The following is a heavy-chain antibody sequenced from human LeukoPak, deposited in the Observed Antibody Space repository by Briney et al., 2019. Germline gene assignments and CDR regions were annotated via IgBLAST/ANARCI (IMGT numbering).Heavy chain of an antibody. CDR2: ISSSGSTI. V-gene: IGHV3-48*03. Sequence: GGSLRLTCAASGFTFSSYEMNWVRRAPGKGLEWVSYISSSGSTIYYADSVKGRFTISRDNAKNSLYLQMNSLRAEDTAVYYCARDRAAGKGYFDYWGQGTLVTVSS. CDR1: GFTFSSYE. D-gene: IGHD6-19*01. J-gene: IGHJ4*02. CDR3: ARDRAAGKGYFDY.